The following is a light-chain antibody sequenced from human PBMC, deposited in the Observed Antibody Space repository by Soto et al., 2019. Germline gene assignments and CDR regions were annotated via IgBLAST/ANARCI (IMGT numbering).Light chain of an antibody. V-gene: IGKV3-20*01. CDR3: QQYGSSPPVT. J-gene: IGKJ5*01. Sequence: EIVLTQSPGTLSLAPGEGATLSCRASQSISSTYLAWYQHKPGQAPRLLIYAASSRATAIPDRFSGSGSRTAFTLTISRLEPEDFAVYYYQQYGSSPPVTFGQGTRLEIK. CDR1: QSISSTY. CDR2: AAS.